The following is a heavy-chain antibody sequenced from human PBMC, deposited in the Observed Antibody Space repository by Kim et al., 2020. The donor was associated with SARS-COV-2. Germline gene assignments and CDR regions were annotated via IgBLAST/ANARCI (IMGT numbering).Heavy chain of an antibody. CDR1: GFTFSSYG. CDR3: ARANYYDSSGYYHNPYYYYYGMDV. Sequence: GGSLRLSCAASGFTFSSYGMHWVRQAPGKGLEWVAVISYDGSNKYYADSVKGRFTISRDNSKNTLYLQMNSLRAEDTAVYYCARANYYDSSGYYHNPYYYYYGMDVWGQETTVTVSS. J-gene: IGHJ6*02. V-gene: IGHV3-33*05. CDR2: ISYDGSNK. D-gene: IGHD3-22*01.